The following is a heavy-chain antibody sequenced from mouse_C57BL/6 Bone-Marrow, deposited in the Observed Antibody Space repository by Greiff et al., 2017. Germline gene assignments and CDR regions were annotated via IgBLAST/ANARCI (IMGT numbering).Heavy chain of an antibody. CDR1: GYTFTDYY. CDR2: INPYNGGT. CDR3: ARSEDYGYAMDY. D-gene: IGHD2-4*01. Sequence: EVQLQQSGPVLVKPGASVKMSCKASGYTFTDYYMNWVKQSHGKSLEWIGVINPYNGGTSYNQKFKGKATLTVDKSSSTAYMELNSLTSEDSAVYYCARSEDYGYAMDYRGQGASVTVFS. J-gene: IGHJ4*01. V-gene: IGHV1-19*01.